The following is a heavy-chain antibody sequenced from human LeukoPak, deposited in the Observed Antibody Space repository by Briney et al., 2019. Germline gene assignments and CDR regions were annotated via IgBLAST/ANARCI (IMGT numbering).Heavy chain of an antibody. Sequence: PSETLSLTCTVSGGSISGYYWSWIRQSPGKGLEWIGYIYYSGSTNYNPSLKSRVTISVDTSKNQFSLKLRSVTAADTAVNYCARATYYYDSSGYYIDALDIWGQGTMVTVSS. D-gene: IGHD3-22*01. CDR3: ARATYYYDSSGYYIDALDI. CDR2: IYYSGST. J-gene: IGHJ3*02. V-gene: IGHV4-59*01. CDR1: GGSISGYY.